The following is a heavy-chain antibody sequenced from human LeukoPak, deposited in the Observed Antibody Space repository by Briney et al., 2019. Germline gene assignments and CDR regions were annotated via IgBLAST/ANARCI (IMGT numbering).Heavy chain of an antibody. CDR3: AKGRYHLATVTLLDY. CDR1: GFTFSSYA. CDR2: ISYDGPNK. D-gene: IGHD4-17*01. V-gene: IGHV3-30*04. Sequence: PGGSLRLSCAASGFTFSSYAMHWVRQAPGKGLEWMAVISYDGPNKYYADSVKGRFTISRDNSKNTLYLQMNSLRAEDTAVYYCAKGRYHLATVTLLDYWGQGTLVTVSS. J-gene: IGHJ4*02.